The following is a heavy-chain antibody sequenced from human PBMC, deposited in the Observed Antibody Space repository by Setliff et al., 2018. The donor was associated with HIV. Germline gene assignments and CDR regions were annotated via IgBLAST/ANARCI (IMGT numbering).Heavy chain of an antibody. CDR1: GESFSAYS. J-gene: IGHJ4*02. CDR3: AKLLPAADMAREIDS. Sequence: SETLSLTCAVYGESFSAYSWSWIRQPPGKGLEWIGEINHSGSTNYNPSLKSRVAISVDTSKNQFSLKLNSVSAADTAVYYCAKLLPAADMAREIDSWGQGTLVTVSS. V-gene: IGHV4-34*01. CDR2: INHSGST. D-gene: IGHD2-2*01.